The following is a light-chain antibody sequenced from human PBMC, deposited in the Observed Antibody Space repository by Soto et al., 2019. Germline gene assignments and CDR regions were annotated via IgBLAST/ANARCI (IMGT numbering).Light chain of an antibody. Sequence: DIPMTQSPSSLSASVGDRVTITCRASQGISHYLAWYQQKPGKVPKLLIYAASALQSGVPSRFSGSGSGTDFTLTSSSLQPEDVATYYCQKYNSAPATFGQGTRLEIK. CDR2: AAS. CDR3: QKYNSAPAT. J-gene: IGKJ5*01. CDR1: QGISHY. V-gene: IGKV1-27*01.